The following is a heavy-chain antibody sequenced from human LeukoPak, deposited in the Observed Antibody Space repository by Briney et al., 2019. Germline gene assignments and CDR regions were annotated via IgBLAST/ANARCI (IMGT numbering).Heavy chain of an antibody. J-gene: IGHJ3*02. CDR1: GYTFTSYG. V-gene: IGHV1-18*01. CDR2: ISAYNGNT. D-gene: IGHD6-19*01. CDR3: VRVGIAVAAAYHRPPHAFDI. Sequence: GASVKVSCKASGYTFTSYGSSWVRQAPGQGLEWMGWISAYNGNTNYAQKLQGRVTMTTDTSTSTAYMELRSLRSDDTAVYYRVRVGIAVAAAYHRPPHAFDIWGQGTMVTVSS.